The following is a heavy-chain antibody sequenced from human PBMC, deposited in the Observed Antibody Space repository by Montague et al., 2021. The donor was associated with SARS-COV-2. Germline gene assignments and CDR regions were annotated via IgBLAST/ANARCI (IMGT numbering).Heavy chain of an antibody. Sequence: SETLSLTCTVSGGSMRDYYWSWIRQPPGEGLEWIGYIYYSGSTDYNPSLKSRVTISVDTSKNQFSLKLSSVTAADTAVYYCARENTVTTFGGPYYIDSWGQGTLVTVAA. J-gene: IGHJ4*02. CDR1: GGSMRDYY. CDR2: IYYSGST. D-gene: IGHD4-17*01. CDR3: ARENTVTTFGGPYYIDS. V-gene: IGHV4-59*01.